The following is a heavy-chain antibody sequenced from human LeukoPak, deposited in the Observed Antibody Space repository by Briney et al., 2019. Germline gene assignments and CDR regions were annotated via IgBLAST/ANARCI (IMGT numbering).Heavy chain of an antibody. Sequence: RPGGSLRLSCAASGFTFSSYAMSWVRQAPGKGLEWVSAISGSGGSTYYADSVKGRFTISRDNSKNTLYLQMNSLRAEDTAVYYCAKDSISYYGMDVWGQGTTVTVSS. CDR3: AKDSISYYGMDV. V-gene: IGHV3-23*01. CDR1: GFTFSSYA. J-gene: IGHJ6*02. CDR2: ISGSGGST. D-gene: IGHD3-3*02.